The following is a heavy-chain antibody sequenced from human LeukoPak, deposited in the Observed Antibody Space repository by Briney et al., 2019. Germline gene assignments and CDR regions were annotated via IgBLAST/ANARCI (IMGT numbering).Heavy chain of an antibody. Sequence: SETLSLTCTVSGGSIINYYWSWIRQPPGKGLEWIGYIYYSGSNSGSTNYNPSLQSRVTISVDTSKNQFSLRLSSVTAADTAVYYWAREDRSGYRDAFDIWGQGTMVTVSS. D-gene: IGHD3-22*01. CDR1: GGSIINYY. V-gene: IGHV4-59*01. CDR3: AREDRSGYRDAFDI. CDR2: IYYSGSNSGST. J-gene: IGHJ3*02.